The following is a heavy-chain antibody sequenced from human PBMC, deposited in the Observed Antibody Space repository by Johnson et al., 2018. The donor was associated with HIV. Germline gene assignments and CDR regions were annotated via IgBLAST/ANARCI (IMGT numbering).Heavy chain of an antibody. Sequence: VQLVESGGGVVQPGRSLRLSCAASGFTFSSYAMHWVRQAPGKGLEWVANIKQDGSEKYYVDSVKGRFTISRDNSKNTLYLQMNSLRAEDTAVYYWAREGTLGAFDIWGQGTMVTVSS. CDR3: AREGTLGAFDI. CDR1: GFTFSSYA. V-gene: IGHV3-7*01. J-gene: IGHJ3*02. CDR2: IKQDGSEK. D-gene: IGHD1-1*01.